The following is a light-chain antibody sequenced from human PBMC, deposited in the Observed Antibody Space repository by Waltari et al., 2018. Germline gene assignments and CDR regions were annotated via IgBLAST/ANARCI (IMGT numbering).Light chain of an antibody. J-gene: IGKJ4*01. CDR1: QSVSSSY. CDR3: QQYGDSPFT. Sequence: EIVLTQSPGPLSLFPGERATLSCRASQSVSSSYLAWYQQKPGQAPRLLIYGASTRATGIPDRFSGSGSGTDFTLTISRLEPEDFAVFYCQQYGDSPFTFGGGTKVEIK. CDR2: GAS. V-gene: IGKV3-20*01.